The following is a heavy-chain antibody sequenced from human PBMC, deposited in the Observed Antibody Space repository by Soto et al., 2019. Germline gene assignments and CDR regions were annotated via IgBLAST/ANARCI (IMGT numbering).Heavy chain of an antibody. Sequence: GGSLRLSCAASGFTFSSYGMHWVRQAPGKGLEWVAVIWYDGSNKYYADSVKGRFTISRDNSKNTLYLQMNSLRAEDTAVYYCAREGLRRGDYFFDYWGQGTLVTVSS. V-gene: IGHV3-33*01. J-gene: IGHJ4*02. CDR2: IWYDGSNK. CDR3: AREGLRRGDYFFDY. CDR1: GFTFSSYG. D-gene: IGHD2-21*02.